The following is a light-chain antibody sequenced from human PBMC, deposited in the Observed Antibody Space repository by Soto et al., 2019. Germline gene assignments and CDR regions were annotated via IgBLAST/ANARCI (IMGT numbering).Light chain of an antibody. CDR1: SSDVGGYNY. CDR2: DVS. V-gene: IGLV2-14*01. J-gene: IGLJ3*02. CDR3: SSYTSTNSWV. Sequence: QSALTQSASVSGSPGQSITIYCTGTSSDVGGYNYVSWYQQHPGKAPKLIIYDVSNRPSGVSTRFSGSKSGNTASLTISGLQSEDEADYSCSSYTSTNSWVFGGGTKVTVL.